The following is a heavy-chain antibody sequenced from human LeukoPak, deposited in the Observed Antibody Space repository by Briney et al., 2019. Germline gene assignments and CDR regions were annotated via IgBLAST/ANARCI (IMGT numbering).Heavy chain of an antibody. CDR1: GGSISSGSYY. CDR2: IYTSGST. Sequence: ASQTLSLTCTVSGGSISSGSYYWSWIRQPAGKGLEWIGRIYTSGSTNYNPSLKSRVTISVDTSKNQFSLKLSSVTAADTAVYYCARDKMPDYGDNWFDPWGQGTLVTVSS. V-gene: IGHV4-61*02. D-gene: IGHD4-17*01. J-gene: IGHJ5*02. CDR3: ARDKMPDYGDNWFDP.